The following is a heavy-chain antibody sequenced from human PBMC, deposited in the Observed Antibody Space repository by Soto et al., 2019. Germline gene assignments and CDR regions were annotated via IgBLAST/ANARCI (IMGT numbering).Heavy chain of an antibody. CDR1: GFTFSSFS. J-gene: IGHJ4*02. Sequence: EVQLVESGGGLVKPGGSLRLSCAASGFTFSSFSMNWVRQAPGKGLEWVSSISSSSNYIYYADSVRGRFTISRDNAKNSVNLQMNSLRAEDTAVYYCARSTGGTGYWGQGTLVTVSS. CDR3: ARSTGGTGY. CDR2: ISSSSNYI. D-gene: IGHD2-8*02. V-gene: IGHV3-21*01.